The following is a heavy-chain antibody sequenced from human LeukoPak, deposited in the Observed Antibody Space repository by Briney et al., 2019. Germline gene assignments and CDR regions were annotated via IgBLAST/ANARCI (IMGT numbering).Heavy chain of an antibody. D-gene: IGHD2-15*01. Sequence: SETLSLTCTVSGYSITGGYYWGWIRQTPGKGLEWIGGVYHSGSTYYNPSLKSRVIISADTSKNQIYLKVTSVTAADTAVYYCARDHLQDDQNWFDPWGQGTLVTVSS. J-gene: IGHJ5*02. CDR2: VYHSGST. CDR3: ARDHLQDDQNWFDP. CDR1: GYSITGGYY. V-gene: IGHV4-38-2*02.